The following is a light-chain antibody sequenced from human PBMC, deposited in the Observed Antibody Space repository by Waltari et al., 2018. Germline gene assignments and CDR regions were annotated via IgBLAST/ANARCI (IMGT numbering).Light chain of an antibody. Sequence: EIVLTQSPATLSLSPGERATLSCRASQSVRTYLAWYQHRPGQAPRLLIYDASNRATDVPARFSGSGSGIDFTLTISSLQPEDFAVYYCQERSNWPGGAFGGGTKVEIK. J-gene: IGKJ4*01. CDR1: QSVRTY. V-gene: IGKV3-11*01. CDR2: DAS. CDR3: QERSNWPGGA.